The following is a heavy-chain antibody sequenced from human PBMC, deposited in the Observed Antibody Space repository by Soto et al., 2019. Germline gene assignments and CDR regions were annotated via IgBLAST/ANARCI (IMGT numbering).Heavy chain of an antibody. D-gene: IGHD3-10*01. V-gene: IGHV3-33*01. CDR2: IWYDGSNK. J-gene: IGHJ4*02. CDR1: GFTFSSYG. CDR3: ARDLSDSSEYYYGSGSYFDY. Sequence: PGGSLRLSCAASGFTFSSYGMHWVRQAPGKGLEWVAVIWYDGSNKYYADSVKGRFTISRDNSKNTLYLQMNSLRAEDTAVYYCARDLSDSSEYYYGSGSYFDYWGQGTLVTVSS.